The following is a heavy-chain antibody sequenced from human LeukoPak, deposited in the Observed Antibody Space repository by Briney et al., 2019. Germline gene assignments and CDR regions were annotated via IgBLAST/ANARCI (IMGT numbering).Heavy chain of an antibody. D-gene: IGHD5-18*01. J-gene: IGHJ4*02. CDR3: AGVDTAMVNFDY. Sequence: ASVKVSCKASGGTFSSYAISWVRQAPGQALEWMGGIIPIFGTANYAQKFQGRVTITADESTSTAYMELSSLRSEDTAVYYCAGVDTAMVNFDYWGQGTLVTVSS. CDR1: GGTFSSYA. V-gene: IGHV1-69*13. CDR2: IIPIFGTA.